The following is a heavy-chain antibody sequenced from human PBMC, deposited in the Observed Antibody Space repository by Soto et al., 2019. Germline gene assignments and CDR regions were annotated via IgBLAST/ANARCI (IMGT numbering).Heavy chain of an antibody. CDR2: ISYDGSNK. D-gene: IGHD4-4*01. J-gene: IGHJ4*02. CDR3: AKGTTVTTGDFDY. Sequence: QVQLVESGGGVVQPGRSLRLSCAASGFTFSSYGMHWVRQAPGKGLEWVAVISYDGSNKYYADSVKGRFTISRNNSKNTLYLEMNSLRAEDTDEYYCAKGTTVTTGDFDYWGQGTLVTVSS. CDR1: GFTFSSYG. V-gene: IGHV3-30*18.